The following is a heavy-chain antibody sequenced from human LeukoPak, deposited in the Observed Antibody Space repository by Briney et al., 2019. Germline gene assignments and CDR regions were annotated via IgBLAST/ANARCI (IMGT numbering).Heavy chain of an antibody. Sequence: SETLSLACAVYGGSFSGYYYWSWIRQPPGKGLEGIGVIGHSGSTNYKPSLKSRLTISVDTSKNQFSLRLNSVTAADTAVYFGARCSTIPSFGEDYCYHRAVWAKGTTVTVS. CDR1: GGSFSGYYY. D-gene: IGHD3-10*01. CDR3: ARCSTIPSFGEDYCYHRAV. J-gene: IGHJ6*03. CDR2: IGHSGST. V-gene: IGHV4-34*01.